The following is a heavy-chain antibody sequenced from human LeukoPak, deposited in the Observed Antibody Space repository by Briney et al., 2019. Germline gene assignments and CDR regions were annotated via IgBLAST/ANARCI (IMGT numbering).Heavy chain of an antibody. J-gene: IGHJ3*02. V-gene: IGHV4-34*01. CDR3: ARGRITMIVHDAFDI. D-gene: IGHD3-22*01. CDR1: GGSFSGFY. Sequence: KPSETLSLTCAVYGGSFSGFYWSWIRQPPGIGLEWIGEVNHSGITNYNPSLKSRVTISVDTSKNQFSLKLSSVTAADTAVYYCARGRITMIVHDAFDIWGQGTMVTVSS. CDR2: VNHSGIT.